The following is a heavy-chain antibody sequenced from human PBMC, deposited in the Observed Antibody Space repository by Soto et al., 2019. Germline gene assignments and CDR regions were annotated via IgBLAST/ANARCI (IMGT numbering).Heavy chain of an antibody. CDR1: GFTFSTDT. V-gene: IGHV3-21*01. Sequence: GGSLILSCASSGFTFSTDTMNWVRQAPRKGLEWVSSINGRGNYIYYAESVKGRFTISRDNAKNSLYLQMDRLRAEDTALYYCVREDGKVGTNSAFDYWGLGALVTVYS. CDR3: VREDGKVGTNSAFDY. CDR2: INGRGNYI. D-gene: IGHD1-26*01. J-gene: IGHJ4*02.